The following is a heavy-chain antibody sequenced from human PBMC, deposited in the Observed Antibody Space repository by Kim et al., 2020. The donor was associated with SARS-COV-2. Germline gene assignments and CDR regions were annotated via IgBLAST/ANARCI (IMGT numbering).Heavy chain of an antibody. CDR2: IIPIFGTA. CDR1: GGTFSSYA. D-gene: IGHD4-17*01. CDR3: AREVHSVTLGFSGLIDY. V-gene: IGHV1-69*13. Sequence: SVKVSCKASGGTFSSYAISWVRQAPGQGLEWMGGIIPIFGTANYAQKFQGRVTITADESTSTAYMELSSLRSEDTAVYYCAREVHSVTLGFSGLIDYWGQGTLVTVSS. J-gene: IGHJ4*02.